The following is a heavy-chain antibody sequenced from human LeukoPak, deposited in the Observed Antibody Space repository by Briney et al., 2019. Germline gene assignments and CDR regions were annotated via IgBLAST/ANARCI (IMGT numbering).Heavy chain of an antibody. CDR2: ITSNGNSV. J-gene: IGHJ4*02. CDR3: ARAGVDSSGYYYQGFDY. V-gene: IGHV3-48*04. CDR1: GFTFSSYW. D-gene: IGHD3-22*01. Sequence: GGSLRLSCAASGFTFSSYWMSWVRQAPGKGLEWISYITSNGNSVYYAASVKGRFTISRDNAKNSLYLQVNSLTAEDAAVYYCARAGVDSSGYYYQGFDYWGQGTQVTVSS.